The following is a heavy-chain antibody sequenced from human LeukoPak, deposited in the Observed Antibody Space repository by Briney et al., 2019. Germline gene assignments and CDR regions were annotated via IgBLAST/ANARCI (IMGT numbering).Heavy chain of an antibody. CDR3: ARDPYVSNFDY. D-gene: IGHD3-10*02. J-gene: IGHJ4*02. V-gene: IGHV3-7*03. CDR2: IKEDGSET. Sequence: QPGGSLRLSCAASGFTFSNYWMSWVRQAPGKGPEWMGNIKEDGSETYYVDSVKGRFTISRGNAQNSLYLHMHSLRVEDTAVYYCARDPYVSNFDYWGQGTLVTVSS. CDR1: GFTFSNYW.